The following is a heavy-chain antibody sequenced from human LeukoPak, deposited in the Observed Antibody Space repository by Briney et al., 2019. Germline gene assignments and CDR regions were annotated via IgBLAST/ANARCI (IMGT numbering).Heavy chain of an antibody. CDR1: GFTFSSYA. V-gene: IGHV3-23*01. CDR2: ISGSGGST. J-gene: IGHJ4*02. D-gene: IGHD5-18*01. CDR3: AKTDGYSYGSLDY. Sequence: HPGGSLRLSCAASGFTFSSYAMSWVRQAPGKGLEWVSAISGSGGSTYYADSVKGRFTISRDNAKNTLYLQMNSLRAEDTALYYCAKTDGYSYGSLDYWGQGALVTVSS.